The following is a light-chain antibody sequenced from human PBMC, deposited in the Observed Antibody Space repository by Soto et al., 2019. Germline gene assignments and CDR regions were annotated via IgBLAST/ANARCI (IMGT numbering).Light chain of an antibody. J-gene: IGKJ5*01. CDR1: QSVTSSY. CDR3: QQRRNWPPGIT. Sequence: EIVLTQSPGTLSLSPGERATLSCRASQSVTSSYLAWWQQKPGQAPRLLIYGASSRATGIPDRFSGSGSGTDFTLTISSLEPEDFAVYYCQQRRNWPPGITFGQGTRLEIK. V-gene: IGKV3D-20*02. CDR2: GAS.